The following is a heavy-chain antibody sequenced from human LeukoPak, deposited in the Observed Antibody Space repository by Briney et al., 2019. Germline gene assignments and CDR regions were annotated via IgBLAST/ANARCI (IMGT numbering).Heavy chain of an antibody. Sequence: GGSLRLSCAASGFTFTTFSMHWVRQAPGKGLEYVSGISRNGETTYYGESVRGRFTISRDNSKDTVYLQMGSLRSEDSGVYYCARGRGDISARPFFDCRGGQGSLVTVSS. J-gene: IGHJ4*02. CDR3: ARGRGDISARPFFDCR. CDR1: GFTFTTFS. D-gene: IGHD3/OR15-3a*01. CDR2: ISRNGETT. V-gene: IGHV3-64*02.